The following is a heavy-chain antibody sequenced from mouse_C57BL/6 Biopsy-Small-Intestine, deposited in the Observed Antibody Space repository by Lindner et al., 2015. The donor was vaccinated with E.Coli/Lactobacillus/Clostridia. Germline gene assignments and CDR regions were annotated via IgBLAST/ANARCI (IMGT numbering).Heavy chain of an antibody. CDR3: ASWGNFET. Sequence: VQLRESGAELVRPGTSVKVSCKASGYAFANFLIEWIKQRPGQGLEWIGVINPGSGGTAYNEKFKGKATLTSDKSSSTAYMHLNSLTSEDSAVYFCASWGNFETWGQGTALTVSS. CDR1: GYAFANFL. CDR2: INPGSGGT. V-gene: IGHV1-54*01. D-gene: IGHD4-1*01. J-gene: IGHJ2*01.